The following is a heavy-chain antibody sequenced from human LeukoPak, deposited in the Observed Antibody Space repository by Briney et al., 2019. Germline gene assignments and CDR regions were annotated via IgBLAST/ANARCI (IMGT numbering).Heavy chain of an antibody. Sequence: ASVKVSCKASGYTFTSYDINWVRQATGQGLEWMGWMNPNSGNTGYAQKFQGRVTMTRNTSISTAYMELSSLRSEDTAVYYCARGPLRRFDCSSTSCYLSNYYMDVWGKGTTVTVSS. CDR3: ARGPLRRFDCSSTSCYLSNYYMDV. D-gene: IGHD2-2*01. CDR1: GYTFTSYD. CDR2: MNPNSGNT. V-gene: IGHV1-8*01. J-gene: IGHJ6*03.